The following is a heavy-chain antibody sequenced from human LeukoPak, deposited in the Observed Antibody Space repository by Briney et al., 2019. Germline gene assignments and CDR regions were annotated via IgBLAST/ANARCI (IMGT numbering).Heavy chain of an antibody. CDR2: IYNTGTT. CDR3: ARGPPYAPGILDV. J-gene: IGHJ6*04. D-gene: IGHD1-26*01. CDR1: GGSISSGSYY. V-gene: IGHV4-61*09. Sequence: SETLSLTCTVSGGSISSGSYYCSWIRQPAGKGLEWIGHIYNTGTTNYNPSLRSRVTILVDTSKNLFSLKLPSVTAADTAVYFCARGPPYAPGILDVWGKGTTVTISS.